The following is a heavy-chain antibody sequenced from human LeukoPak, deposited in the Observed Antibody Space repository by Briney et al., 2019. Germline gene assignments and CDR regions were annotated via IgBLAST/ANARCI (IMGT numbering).Heavy chain of an antibody. D-gene: IGHD6-13*01. Sequence: SETLSLTCTVSGGSISSSSYYWGWIRQPPGKGLEWIGNIYYSGSTYYNPSLKSRVTISVDTSKNQFSLKLSSVTAADTAVYYCARDAYRSIAAAGTDYWGQGTPVTVSS. J-gene: IGHJ4*02. CDR2: IYYSGST. V-gene: IGHV4-39*07. CDR3: ARDAYRSIAAAGTDY. CDR1: GGSISSSSYY.